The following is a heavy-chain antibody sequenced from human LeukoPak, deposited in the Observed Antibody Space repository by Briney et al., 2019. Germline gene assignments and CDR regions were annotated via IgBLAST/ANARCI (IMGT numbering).Heavy chain of an antibody. D-gene: IGHD1-26*01. J-gene: IGHJ4*02. CDR2: TYYSGST. Sequence: SETLSLTCTVSGGSISSGDYYWSWIRQPPGKGLEWIGTTYYSGSTYYTPSLKSRVTISVDTSKNQFSLKLSSVTAADTAVYYCARGEGYYDYWGQGTLVTVSS. CDR1: GGSISSGDYY. CDR3: ARGEGYYDY. V-gene: IGHV4-30-4*08.